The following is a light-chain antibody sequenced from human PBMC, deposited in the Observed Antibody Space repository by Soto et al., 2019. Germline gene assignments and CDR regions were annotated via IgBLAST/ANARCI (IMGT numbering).Light chain of an antibody. CDR3: FLSYIGVVV. V-gene: IGLV7-46*01. Sequence: QAVVTQEPSLTVSPGGTVTLTCGSSTGAVTSGLHPYWFQQKPGQDPRTLNYDTNNKHSGTPDRFSGSLLGGKAVLTLSGAQSEDEAEYFCFLSYIGVVVFGGGTKVTVL. CDR2: DTN. J-gene: IGLJ2*01. CDR1: TGAVTSGLH.